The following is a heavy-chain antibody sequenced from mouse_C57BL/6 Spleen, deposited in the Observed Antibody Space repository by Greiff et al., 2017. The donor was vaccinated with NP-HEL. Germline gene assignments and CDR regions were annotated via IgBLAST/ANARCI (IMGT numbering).Heavy chain of an antibody. CDR3: ARDNRDYYAMDY. CDR2: ISDGGSYT. V-gene: IGHV5-4*01. Sequence: DVQLVESGGGLVKPGGSLKLSCAASGFTFSSYAMSWVRQTPEKRLEWVATISDGGSYTYYPDNVKGRFTISRDNAKNNLYLQMSHLKSEDTAMYYCARDNRDYYAMDYWGQGTSVTVSS. CDR1: GFTFSSYA. J-gene: IGHJ4*01.